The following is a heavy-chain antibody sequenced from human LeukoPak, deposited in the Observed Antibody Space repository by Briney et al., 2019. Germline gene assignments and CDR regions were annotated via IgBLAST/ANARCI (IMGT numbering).Heavy chain of an antibody. Sequence: SSETLSLTCAVSGGSISSYYWSWIRQPPGKGLEWIGYIYYSGSTNYNPSLKSRVTISVDTSKNQFSLKLSSVTAADTAVYYCARLYYDILTGYYTFDYWGQGTLVTVSS. J-gene: IGHJ4*02. CDR2: IYYSGST. V-gene: IGHV4-59*01. D-gene: IGHD3-9*01. CDR3: ARLYYDILTGYYTFDY. CDR1: GGSISSYY.